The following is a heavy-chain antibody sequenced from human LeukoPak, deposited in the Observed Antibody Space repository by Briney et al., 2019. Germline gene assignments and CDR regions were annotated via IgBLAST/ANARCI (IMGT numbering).Heavy chain of an antibody. CDR1: GGSIRNFY. CDR2: NYSSGST. V-gene: IGHV4-4*07. D-gene: IGHD2-21*02. CDR3: ARALQVTTSGYLYYYMDV. Sequence: SETLSLTCDVSGGSIRNFYWTWIRQPDGKEPGWIGRNYSSGSTNYNHSLTSQLRLTVAIANNQLSLQLRSVTAADTAVYDCARALQVTTSGYLYYYMDVWGTGTTVSVSS. J-gene: IGHJ6*03.